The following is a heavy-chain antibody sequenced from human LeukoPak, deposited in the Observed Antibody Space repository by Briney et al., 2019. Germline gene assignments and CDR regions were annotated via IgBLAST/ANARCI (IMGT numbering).Heavy chain of an antibody. J-gene: IGHJ4*02. D-gene: IGHD3-10*01. V-gene: IGHV4-30-2*01. CDR2: IYHSRST. CDR1: GGSISSGGYY. Sequence: SQTLSLTCTVSGGSISSGGYYWSWIRQPPGKGLEWIGYIYHSRSTYYNPSLKSRVTISVDRSKNQFSLKLSSVTAADTAVYYCAREGYYYGSGSFDYWGQGTLVTVSS. CDR3: AREGYYYGSGSFDY.